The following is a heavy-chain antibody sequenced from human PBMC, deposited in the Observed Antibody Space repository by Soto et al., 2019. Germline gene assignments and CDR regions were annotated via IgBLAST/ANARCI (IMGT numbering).Heavy chain of an antibody. Sequence: GGSLRLSWAASGFTFSSYSMNWVRQAPGKGLEWVSYISSSSSTIYYADSVKGRFTISRDNAKNSLYLEMNSLRVEDTAVYYCAKRGDDFRSGYYYYFDFWGLGTPVTVSS. V-gene: IGHV3-48*01. J-gene: IGHJ4*02. CDR1: GFTFSSYS. CDR2: ISSSSSTI. D-gene: IGHD3-3*01. CDR3: AKRGDDFRSGYYYYFDF.